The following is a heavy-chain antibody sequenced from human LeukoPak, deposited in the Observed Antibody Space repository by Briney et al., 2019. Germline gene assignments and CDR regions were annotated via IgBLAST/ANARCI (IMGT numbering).Heavy chain of an antibody. D-gene: IGHD3-10*02. CDR3: AELGITMIGGV. V-gene: IGHV3-48*03. Sequence: GRSLRLSCAASGFTFSRYAMHWVRQAPGKGLEWVSYISSSGSTIYYADSVKGRFTISSDNAKNSLYLQMNSLRAEDTAVYYCAELGITMIGGVWGKGTTVTISS. CDR2: ISSSGSTI. J-gene: IGHJ6*04. CDR1: GFTFSRYA.